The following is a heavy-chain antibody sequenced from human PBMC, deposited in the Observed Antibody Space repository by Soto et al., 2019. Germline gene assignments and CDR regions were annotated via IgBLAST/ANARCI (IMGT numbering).Heavy chain of an antibody. Sequence: ASVKVSCKASGYTFISYTMHWVRQAPGQRLEWMGWINTGNGNTRYSQKFQGRVTITRDTSATTAYMELSSLRSEDTAVYYCARDLQYAKYSSSWYGGFDYWGQGTLVTVSS. CDR3: ARDLQYAKYSSSWYGGFDY. CDR1: GYTFISYT. J-gene: IGHJ4*02. D-gene: IGHD6-13*01. CDR2: INTGNGNT. V-gene: IGHV1-3*04.